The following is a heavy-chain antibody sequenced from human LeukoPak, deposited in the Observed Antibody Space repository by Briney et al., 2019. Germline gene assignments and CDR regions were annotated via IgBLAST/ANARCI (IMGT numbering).Heavy chain of an antibody. Sequence: PAASVKVSCKASGYTFTGYYMHWVRQAPGQGLEWMGWISPNSGGTNYAQKFQGRVTMTRDTSISTAYMELSRLRSDDTAVYYCARVDTMIVVESEAFDIWGQGTMVTVSS. J-gene: IGHJ3*02. CDR1: GYTFTGYY. D-gene: IGHD3-22*01. CDR2: ISPNSGGT. CDR3: ARVDTMIVVESEAFDI. V-gene: IGHV1-2*02.